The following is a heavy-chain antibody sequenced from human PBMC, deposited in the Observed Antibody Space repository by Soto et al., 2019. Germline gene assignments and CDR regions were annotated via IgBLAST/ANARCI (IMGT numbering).Heavy chain of an antibody. CDR1: GYTFTSYG. V-gene: IGHV1-18*04. CDR2: ISAYNGNT. J-gene: IGHJ6*02. CDR3: ARDPYYDFWSGYLDYYYGMDV. Sequence: ASVKVSCKASGYTFTSYGISWVRQAPGQGLEWMGWISAYNGNTNYAQKLQGRVTMTTDTSTSTAYVELRSLRSDDTAVYYCARDPYYDFWSGYLDYYYGMDVWGQGTTVTVSS. D-gene: IGHD3-3*01.